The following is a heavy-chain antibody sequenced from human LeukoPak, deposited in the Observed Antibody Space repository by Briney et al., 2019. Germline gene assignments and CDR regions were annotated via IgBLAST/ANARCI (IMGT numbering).Heavy chain of an antibody. CDR2: INTNTGNP. Sequence: ASVKVSCKASGYTSTNYAMNWVRQAPGQGLEWMGWINTNTGNPMYAQGFTGRFVFSLDTSVSTAYLQISSLKAEDTAVYCCARSRPIAAAAHFDYWGQGTLVTVSS. CDR3: ARSRPIAAAAHFDY. D-gene: IGHD6-13*01. J-gene: IGHJ4*02. CDR1: GYTSTNYA. V-gene: IGHV7-4-1*02.